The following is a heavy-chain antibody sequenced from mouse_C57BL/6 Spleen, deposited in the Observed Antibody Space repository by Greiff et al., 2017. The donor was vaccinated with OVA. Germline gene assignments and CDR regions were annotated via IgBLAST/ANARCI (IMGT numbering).Heavy chain of an antibody. CDR1: GFTFSDYG. D-gene: IGHD1-1*01. Sequence: EVKLVESGGGLVKPGGSLKLSCAASGFTFSDYGMHWVRQAPEKGLEWVAYISSGSSTIYYADTVKGRFTISRDNAKNTLFLQMTSLRSEDTAMYYCAREALITTVVEGFDYWGQGTTLTVSS. V-gene: IGHV5-17*01. CDR2: ISSGSSTI. CDR3: AREALITTVVEGFDY. J-gene: IGHJ2*01.